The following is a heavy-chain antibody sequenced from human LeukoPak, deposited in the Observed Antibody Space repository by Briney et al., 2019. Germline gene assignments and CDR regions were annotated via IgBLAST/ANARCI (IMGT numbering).Heavy chain of an antibody. CDR1: GYTFTSYG. Sequence: ASVKVSCRASGYTFTSYGISWVRQAPGQGREGMGWISAYNGNTNYAQKLQGRVTMTTDTSTSTAYMELRSLRSDDTAVYYCARDGSGIAAAGTLGYWGQGTLVTVSS. CDR3: ARDGSGIAAAGTLGY. D-gene: IGHD6-13*01. CDR2: ISAYNGNT. V-gene: IGHV1-18*01. J-gene: IGHJ4*02.